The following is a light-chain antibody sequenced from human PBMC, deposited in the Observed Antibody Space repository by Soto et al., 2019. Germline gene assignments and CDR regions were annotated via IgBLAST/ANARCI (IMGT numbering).Light chain of an antibody. V-gene: IGLV1-44*01. Sequence: VLTQPPSASGTPGQRVTISCSGGTSNIGSNTVNWYQQLPGTAPKLLIYSNNQRPSGVPDRFSGSKSGTSASLAISGLQSEDEADYYCAAWDDSLDNYVFGTGTKVTVL. CDR3: AAWDDSLDNYV. CDR1: TSNIGSNT. J-gene: IGLJ1*01. CDR2: SNN.